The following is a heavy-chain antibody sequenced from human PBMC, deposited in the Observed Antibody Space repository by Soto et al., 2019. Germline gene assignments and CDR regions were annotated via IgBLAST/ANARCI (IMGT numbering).Heavy chain of an antibody. V-gene: IGHV3-23*01. CDR3: VRSWAY. J-gene: IGHJ4*02. CDR1: GFTFSNYG. D-gene: IGHD6-13*01. CDR2: VSPAGST. Sequence: EVQLLESGGGLVQPGGSLRLSCAASGFTFSNYGMNWIRLAPGGGLEWVSTVSPAGSTFYADSVRGRFTISRDNSKSTVDLQMNGLRVADTAIYYCVRSWAYWGRGTVVTVSS.